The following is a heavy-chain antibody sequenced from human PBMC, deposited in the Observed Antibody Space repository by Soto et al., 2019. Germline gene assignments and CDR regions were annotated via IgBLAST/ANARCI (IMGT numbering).Heavy chain of an antibody. CDR3: ASLRFYYDSRLDY. CDR1: GFTFSSYA. CDR2: ISYDGSNK. D-gene: IGHD3-22*01. V-gene: IGHV3-30-3*01. Sequence: GESLKISCAASGFTFSSYAMHWVRQAPGKGLEWVAVISYDGSNKYYANSVKGRFTISRDNSKNTLYLQMNSLRAEDTAVYYCASLRFYYDSRLDYWGQGTLVTVSS. J-gene: IGHJ4*02.